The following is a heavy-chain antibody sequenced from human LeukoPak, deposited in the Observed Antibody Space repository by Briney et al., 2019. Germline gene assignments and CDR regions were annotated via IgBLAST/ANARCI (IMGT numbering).Heavy chain of an antibody. CDR2: ITGGGRTT. V-gene: IGHV3-23*01. CDR1: GFKFSNYA. Sequence: PGGSLRLSCAGSGFKFSNYAMSWVRQVPGKGLEWLSAITGGGRTTRYADSMKGRFTISRDNSKNTLYLQMNGLRVEDTAIYYCAKDRSNAYDYYYMDVWGKGTTVTVSS. J-gene: IGHJ6*03. D-gene: IGHD2-21*01. CDR3: AKDRSNAYDYYYMDV.